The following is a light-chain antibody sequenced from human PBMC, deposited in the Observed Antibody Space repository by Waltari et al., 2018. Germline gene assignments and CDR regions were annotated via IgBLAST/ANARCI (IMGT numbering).Light chain of an antibody. J-gene: IGLJ3*02. CDR1: SRHSDYI. CDR3: ETWDNTHE. V-gene: IGLV4-60*03. Sequence: QPVLTQSSSASASLGSSVKPTCPLRSRHSDYIIAWHQHHPGKAPRFLLQLDGIGTSPKGGPVPDRVSGSSSGADRYLTISNLQSEDEADYYCETWDNTHEFGGGTKLTVL. CDR2: LDGIGTS.